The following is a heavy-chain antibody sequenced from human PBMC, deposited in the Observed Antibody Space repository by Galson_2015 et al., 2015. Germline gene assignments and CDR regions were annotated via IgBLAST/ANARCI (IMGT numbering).Heavy chain of an antibody. J-gene: IGHJ4*02. D-gene: IGHD3-22*01. CDR1: GYSFTRYW. V-gene: IGHV5-51*01. CDR3: ARQPYYYDDSRGYKAFDY. CDR2: IYPGDSDT. Sequence: QSGAEVTKPGESLKISCKGSGYSFTRYWIGWVRQMPGKGLEWMGIIYPGDSDTKNSPSFQGQVTISADKSISTAYLRWSSLKASDTAMYYCARQPYYYDDSRGYKAFDYWGQGTLVTVSS.